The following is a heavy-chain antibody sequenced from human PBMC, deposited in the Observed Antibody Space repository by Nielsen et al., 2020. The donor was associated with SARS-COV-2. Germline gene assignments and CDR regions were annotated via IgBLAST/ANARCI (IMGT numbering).Heavy chain of an antibody. CDR2: ISGSGGST. Sequence: GESLKISCAASGFTFSSYAMSWVRQAPGKGLEWVSAISGSGGSTYYADSVKGRFTISRDNSKNTLYLQMNSLRAEDTAVYYCARGSGPTRYGDYADYWGQGTLVTVSS. CDR1: GFTFSSYA. D-gene: IGHD3-10*01. J-gene: IGHJ4*02. V-gene: IGHV3-23*01. CDR3: ARGSGPTRYGDYADY.